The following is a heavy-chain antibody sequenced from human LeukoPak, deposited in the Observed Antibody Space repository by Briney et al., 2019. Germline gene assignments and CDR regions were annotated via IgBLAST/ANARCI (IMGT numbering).Heavy chain of an antibody. V-gene: IGHV1-69*01. CDR2: IIPIFGTA. CDR1: GGTFSSYA. CDR3: ASLKSSGYYLSHSMDV. Sequence: VASVKVSCKASGGTFSSYAISWVRQAPGQGLEWMGGIIPIFGTANYAQKFQGRVTITADESTSTAYMELSSLRSEDTAVYYCASLKSSGYYLSHSMDVWGQGTTVTVSS. D-gene: IGHD3-22*01. J-gene: IGHJ6*02.